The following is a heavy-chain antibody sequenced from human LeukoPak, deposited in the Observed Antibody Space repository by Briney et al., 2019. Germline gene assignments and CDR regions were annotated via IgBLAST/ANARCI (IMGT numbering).Heavy chain of an antibody. CDR3: ARHRSGWLQSSFDY. CDR2: IVYSGST. V-gene: IGHV4-39*01. D-gene: IGHD5-24*01. J-gene: IGHJ4*02. CDR1: GGSISSSSYY. Sequence: ASETLSLTCTVSGGSISSSSYYWGWIRQPLGKGLEWIGSIVYSGSTYYNPSLKSRVTISADTSENQFSLKLSSVTAADTAVYYCARHRSGWLQSSFDYWGQGTLVTVSS.